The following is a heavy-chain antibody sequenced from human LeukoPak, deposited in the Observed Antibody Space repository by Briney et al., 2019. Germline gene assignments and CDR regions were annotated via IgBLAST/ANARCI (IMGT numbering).Heavy chain of an antibody. D-gene: IGHD5-18*01. V-gene: IGHV4-4*02. CDR1: GGSISSSNW. CDR2: IYHSGST. J-gene: IGHJ4*02. CDR3: ARIEDVTRGYNHAYYFDY. Sequence: SGTLSLTCAVSGGSISSSNWWSWVRQPPGKGLEWIGEIYHSGSTNYNPSLKSRVTISVDKSKNQFSLKLSSVTAADTAVHYCARIEDVTRGYNHAYYFDYWGQGTLVTVSS.